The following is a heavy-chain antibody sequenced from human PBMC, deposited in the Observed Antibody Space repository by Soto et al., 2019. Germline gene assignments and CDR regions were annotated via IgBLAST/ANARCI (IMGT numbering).Heavy chain of an antibody. Sequence: PGGSLRLSCAASGFTFSDAWMSLVRQAPGKGLECVCRIKSKGSGGTTDCPAPVKGGFTISRDDSKNTLYLQMNSLKTEDTAVYDCCWSASISYYFDDWGQGTLVTFSS. V-gene: IGHV3-15*01. CDR3: CWSASISYYFDD. CDR1: GFTFSDAW. D-gene: IGHD3-3*01. J-gene: IGHJ4*02. CDR2: IKSKGSGGTT.